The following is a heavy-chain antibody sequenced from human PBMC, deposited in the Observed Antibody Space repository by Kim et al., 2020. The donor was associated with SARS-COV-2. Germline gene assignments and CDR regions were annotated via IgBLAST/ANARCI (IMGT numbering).Heavy chain of an antibody. CDR2: ISGSTLST. D-gene: IGHD3-10*01. J-gene: IGHJ4*02. V-gene: IGHV3-23*01. CDR3: AKDSLGGPGSYYNGGYYFDS. Sequence: GGSLRLSCAASGFNFGTYAMTWVRQAPGKGLEWVSSISGSTLSTYYAESVEGRFTISRDNSKNTLYLQINSLRAEDTAVYYCAKDSLGGPGSYYNGGYYFDSWGQGTLVTVSS. CDR1: GFNFGTYA.